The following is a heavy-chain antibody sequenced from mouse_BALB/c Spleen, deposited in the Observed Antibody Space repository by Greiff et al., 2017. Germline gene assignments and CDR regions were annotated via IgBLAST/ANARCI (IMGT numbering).Heavy chain of an antibody. V-gene: IGHV1S127*01. CDR3: TRRDTTIVALYYFDY. Sequence: QVQLQQPGAELVKPGASVKMSCKASGYTFTSYWMHWVKQRPGQGLEWIGVIDPSDSCTSYNQKFKGKATLTVDTSSSTAYMQLSSLTSEDSAVYYYTRRDTTIVALYYFDYWGQGTTLTVSS. D-gene: IGHD1-1*01. CDR1: GYTFTSYW. J-gene: IGHJ2*01. CDR2: IDPSDSCT.